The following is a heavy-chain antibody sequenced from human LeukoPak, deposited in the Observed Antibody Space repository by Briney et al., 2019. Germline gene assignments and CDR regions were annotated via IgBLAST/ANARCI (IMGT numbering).Heavy chain of an antibody. CDR2: IYYSGST. V-gene: IGHV4-61*01. CDR3: ARVGATYDAFDI. J-gene: IGHJ3*02. Sequence: SETLSLTCTVSGGSVSSGSYYWSWIRQPPGKGLEWIGYIYYSGSTNYNPSLKSRVTISVDTSKNQSSLKLSSVTAADTAVYYCARVGATYDAFDIWGQGTMVTVSS. CDR1: GGSVSSGSYY. D-gene: IGHD1-26*01.